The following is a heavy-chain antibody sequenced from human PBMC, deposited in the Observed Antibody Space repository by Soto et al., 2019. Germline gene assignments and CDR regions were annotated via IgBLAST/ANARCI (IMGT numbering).Heavy chain of an antibody. CDR3: ARDVPAGGDGGVGVEDI. Sequence: QVHLVESGGGVVQPGRSLRLSCAASGFTFNSHAMHWVRQAPGKGLDWVAVISYDGSRQYYADSVKDRFTISRDNSKKTLDLQMNSLGTEDTGVYYCARDVPAGGDGGVGVEDIWGPGTLVAVSA. CDR1: GFTFNSHA. CDR2: ISYDGSRQ. V-gene: IGHV3-30-3*01. J-gene: IGHJ4*02. D-gene: IGHD2-21*02.